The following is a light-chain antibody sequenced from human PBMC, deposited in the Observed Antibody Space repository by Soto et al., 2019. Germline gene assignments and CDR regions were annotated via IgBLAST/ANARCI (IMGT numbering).Light chain of an antibody. CDR3: QQYNNGPIT. J-gene: IGKJ5*01. CDR1: HSVSTN. Sequence: EIVMKQSPATLSVSPGERATLSCRASHSVSTNLAWYQQKPGQAPRLLIYDASSRATGLPARFSGSGSGTEFTLTISSLQSEDFGVYYCQQYNNGPITFGQGTRLEI. V-gene: IGKV3-15*01. CDR2: DAS.